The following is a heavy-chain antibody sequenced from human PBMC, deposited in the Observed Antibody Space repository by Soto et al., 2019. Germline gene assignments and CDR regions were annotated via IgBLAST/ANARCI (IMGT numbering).Heavy chain of an antibody. D-gene: IGHD2-2*01. Sequence: VQLVESGGGLVQPGGSLRLSCAASGFTFDTYWMSWVRQAPGKGLEWVANIKEDGNEKYYVDSVKGRFTISRDNAKKSMYLQMNSLRVEDTAGYYCARVNRTSCLDYWGQGTPVTVSS. J-gene: IGHJ4*02. CDR2: IKEDGNEK. V-gene: IGHV3-7*03. CDR3: ARVNRTSCLDY. CDR1: GFTFDTYW.